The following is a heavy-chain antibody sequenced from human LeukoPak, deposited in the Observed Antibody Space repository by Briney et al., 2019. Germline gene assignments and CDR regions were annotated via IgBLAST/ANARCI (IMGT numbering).Heavy chain of an antibody. D-gene: IGHD3-10*01. V-gene: IGHV4-34*01. J-gene: IGHJ6*02. CDR3: ARLGPMVRGVTARVARQHPSMDV. CDR1: GGSFSGYY. Sequence: PSETLSLTCAVYGGSFSGYYWSWIRQPPGKGLEWIGEINHSGSTNYNPSLKSRVTISVDTSKNQFSLKLSSVTAADTAVYYCARLGPMVRGVTARVARQHPSMDVWGQGTTVTVSS. CDR2: INHSGST.